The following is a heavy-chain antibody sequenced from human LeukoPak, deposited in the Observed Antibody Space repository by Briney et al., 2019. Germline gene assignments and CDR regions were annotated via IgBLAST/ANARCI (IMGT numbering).Heavy chain of an antibody. CDR1: GYTLTELS. J-gene: IGHJ3*02. D-gene: IGHD6-19*01. V-gene: IGHV1-24*01. CDR3: ATDPSVAGAGDI. CDR2: FDPEDGDT. Sequence: DSVKVSCKVSGYTLTELSMHWVRQAPGKGLEWMGGFDPEDGDTIYAQKFQGRVTMTEDTSTDTAYMELSSLRSEDTAVYYCATDPSVAGAGDIWGQGTMVTVRS.